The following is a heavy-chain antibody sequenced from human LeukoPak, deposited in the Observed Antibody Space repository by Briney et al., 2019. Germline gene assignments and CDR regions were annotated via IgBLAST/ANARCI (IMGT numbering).Heavy chain of an antibody. V-gene: IGHV1-18*01. D-gene: IGHD3-22*01. J-gene: IGHJ4*02. CDR2: ISGYNGNT. Sequence: GASVKVSCKASGYTFTSYGLSWVRQAPGQGLEWMGWISGYNGNTNYAQKFQDRVTMTTDTSTSTAYMELRSLRSDDTAVYYCARDLKGYDGSGYYLYWGQGTLVTVSS. CDR3: ARDLKGYDGSGYYLY. CDR1: GYTFTSYG.